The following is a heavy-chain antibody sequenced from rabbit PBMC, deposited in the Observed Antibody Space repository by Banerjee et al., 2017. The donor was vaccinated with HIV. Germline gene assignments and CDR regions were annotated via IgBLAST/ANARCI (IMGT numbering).Heavy chain of an antibody. CDR3: ARSDGSTDVRYYGMDL. D-gene: IGHD4-2*01. V-gene: IGHV1S45*01. CDR1: GFSFSNSYR. CDR2: INIGTGRI. Sequence: QEQLEESGGDLVKPEGSLTLTCTASGFSFSNSYRISWVRQAPGKGLEWIAFINIGTGRIYYASWAKGRFTISKTSSTTVTLQLNSLTAADTATYFCARSDGSTDVRYYGMDLWGQGTLVTVS. J-gene: IGHJ6*01.